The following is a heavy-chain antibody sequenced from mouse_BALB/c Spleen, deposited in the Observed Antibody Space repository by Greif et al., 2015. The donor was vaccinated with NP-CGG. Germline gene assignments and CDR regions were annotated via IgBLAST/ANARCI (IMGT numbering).Heavy chain of an antibody. CDR1: GFTFSSFW. Sequence: PGGSGGGFRPPGGAREISFAGPGFTFSSFWIPWGFPAPEKGLGGVAYIRRGSSTIYYADTVKGRFTISRDNPKNTLFLQMTSLRSEDTAMYYCASSQLGHFDYWGQGTTLTVSS. CDR2: IRRGSSTI. CDR3: ASSQLGHFDY. V-gene: IGHV5-17*02. D-gene: IGHD4-1*02. J-gene: IGHJ2*01.